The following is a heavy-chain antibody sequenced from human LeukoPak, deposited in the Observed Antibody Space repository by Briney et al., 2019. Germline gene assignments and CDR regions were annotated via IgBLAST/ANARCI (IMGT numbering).Heavy chain of an antibody. Sequence: GGSLRLSCAGSGFTFSNAWMSWVRQAPGKGLEWVGRIKSKTDGGTTDYAAPVKGRFTISRDESKNTLYLQMNSLKTEDTAVYYCTTGYSGYDWGDYFDYWGQGTLVTVSS. CDR3: TTGYSGYDWGDYFDY. CDR1: GFTFSNAW. V-gene: IGHV3-15*01. CDR2: IKSKTDGGTT. D-gene: IGHD5-12*01. J-gene: IGHJ4*02.